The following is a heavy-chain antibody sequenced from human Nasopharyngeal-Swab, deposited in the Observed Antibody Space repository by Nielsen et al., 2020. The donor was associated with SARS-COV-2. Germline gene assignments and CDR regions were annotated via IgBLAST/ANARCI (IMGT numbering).Heavy chain of an antibody. V-gene: IGHV3-30*03. Sequence: GESLKISCAASGFTFSSFGMHWVRQAPGKGLEWVAFIAHDASNKYYGDSVKGRFSISRDNAKNSLYLQMNSLRAEDTAVYYCARVGYSSGWYEGDWFDPWGQGTLVTVSS. CDR2: IAHDASNK. D-gene: IGHD6-19*01. CDR1: GFTFSSFG. J-gene: IGHJ5*02. CDR3: ARVGYSSGWYEGDWFDP.